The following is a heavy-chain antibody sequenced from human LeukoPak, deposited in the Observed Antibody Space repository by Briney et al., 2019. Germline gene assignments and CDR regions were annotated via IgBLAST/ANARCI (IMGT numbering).Heavy chain of an antibody. CDR3: AREQQLVLAFDY. Sequence: GGSLRLSCAASGFTVSSNYMSWVRQAPGKGLEWVSVIYSGGSTYYADSVKGRFTISRDNSKNTLYLQMNSLRAEDTAVYYCAREQQLVLAFDYWGQGTLVTVSS. V-gene: IGHV3-66*01. CDR2: IYSGGST. D-gene: IGHD6-13*01. CDR1: GFTVSSNY. J-gene: IGHJ4*02.